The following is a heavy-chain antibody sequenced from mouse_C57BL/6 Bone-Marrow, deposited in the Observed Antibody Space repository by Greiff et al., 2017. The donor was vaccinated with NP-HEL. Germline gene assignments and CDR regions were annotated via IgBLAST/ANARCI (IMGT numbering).Heavy chain of an antibody. CDR1: GYTFTSYW. CDR3: ARSGVRDY. V-gene: IGHV1-72*01. J-gene: IGHJ2*01. Sequence: VQLQQPGAELVKPGASVKLSCKASGYTFTSYWMHWVKQRPGRGLEWIGRIDPNGGGTKYNEKFKSEATLTVDKPSSTAYMQLSSLTSEDSAVYYCARSGVRDYWGQGTTLTVSS. CDR2: IDPNGGGT. D-gene: IGHD2-1*01.